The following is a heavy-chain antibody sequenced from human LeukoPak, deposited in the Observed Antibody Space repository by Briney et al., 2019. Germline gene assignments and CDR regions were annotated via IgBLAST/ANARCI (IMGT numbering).Heavy chain of an antibody. CDR1: GFTFSSYS. CDR3: TRAVAAADFSPGY. V-gene: IGHV3-21*01. Sequence: GGSLRLSCVASGFTFSSYSMNWVRQAPGKGLEWVSCISSSSSYIYYADSVKGRFTISRDNAKNSVYLQMYSLRAEDTAVYYCTRAVAAADFSPGYWGQGTLVTVSS. CDR2: ISSSSSYI. D-gene: IGHD6-13*01. J-gene: IGHJ4*02.